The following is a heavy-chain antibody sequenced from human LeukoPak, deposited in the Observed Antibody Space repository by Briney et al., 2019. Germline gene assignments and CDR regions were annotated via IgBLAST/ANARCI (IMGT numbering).Heavy chain of an antibody. J-gene: IGHJ4*02. CDR3: ATALFSTTWYAGSDY. CDR2: IYPGDSDT. CDR1: GYRFTSFW. V-gene: IGHV5-51*01. D-gene: IGHD6-13*01. Sequence: GGSLRLSCKGSGYRFTSFWIGWVRQLPGKGLEWMGVIYPGDSDTRYSPSFRGQVTISADKSINTAYLQWSSLKASDTAMYYCATALFSTTWYAGSDYWGQGTLVTVSS.